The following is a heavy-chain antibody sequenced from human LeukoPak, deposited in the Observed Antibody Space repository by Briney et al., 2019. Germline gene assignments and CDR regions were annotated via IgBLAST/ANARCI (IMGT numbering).Heavy chain of an antibody. CDR2: IYYSGST. D-gene: IGHD3-3*01. CDR1: GGSISSSSYY. J-gene: IGHJ4*02. Sequence: SETLSLTCTVSGGSISSSSYYWGWIRQPPGKGLEWIGSIYYSGSTYYNPSLKSRVTISVDTSKNQFSLKLSSVTAADTAVYYCARHPYIYQRSRSYDLPLWGQGTLVTVSS. V-gene: IGHV4-39*01. CDR3: ARHPYIYQRSRSYDLPL.